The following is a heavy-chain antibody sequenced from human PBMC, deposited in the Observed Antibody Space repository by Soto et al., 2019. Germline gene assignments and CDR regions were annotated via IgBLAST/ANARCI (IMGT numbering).Heavy chain of an antibody. J-gene: IGHJ6*04. V-gene: IGHV4-34*01. CDR1: GGAFTAYY. D-gene: IGHD5-12*01. Sequence: SETLSLNCAVSGGAFTAYYWSWIRQPPGMGLEWIGEINHSGSTNYNPSLKSRVTISVDTSKNQFSLKLSSVTAADTAVYYCARGAAGSGYDSLSYYYGMGVWGKGTTHT. CDR2: INHSGST. CDR3: ARGAAGSGYDSLSYYYGMGV.